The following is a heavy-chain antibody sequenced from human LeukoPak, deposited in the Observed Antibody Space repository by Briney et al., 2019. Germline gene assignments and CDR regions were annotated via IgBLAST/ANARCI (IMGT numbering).Heavy chain of an antibody. Sequence: ASVKVSCKTSGYIFSNYGITWVRQAPGQGLEWMGWINPDSGGTDYAQKFQGRVTMTRDTSISTAYMDLSRLRSDDTAVYYCARLGENGLLTGYFYPWGQGTLVTVSS. CDR3: ARLGENGLLTGYFYP. CDR1: GYIFSNYG. D-gene: IGHD3-9*01. J-gene: IGHJ5*02. V-gene: IGHV1-2*02. CDR2: INPDSGGT.